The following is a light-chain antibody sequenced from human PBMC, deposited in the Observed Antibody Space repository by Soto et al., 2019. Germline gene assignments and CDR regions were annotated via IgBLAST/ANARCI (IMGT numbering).Light chain of an antibody. CDR1: SSDVGTHKF. CDR3: CSYAHSSVVFGGGTSVL. Sequence: QSALTQPASVSGSPGQSITISCTRTSSDVGTHKFVSWYQQHPGKAPKLMINEGSHRPSGVSDRFSGSTSGNTASLTISVLQAEDDADYYCCSYAHSSVVFGGGTSVLFGGGTKLTVL. CDR2: EGS. V-gene: IGLV2-23*01. J-gene: IGLJ3*02.